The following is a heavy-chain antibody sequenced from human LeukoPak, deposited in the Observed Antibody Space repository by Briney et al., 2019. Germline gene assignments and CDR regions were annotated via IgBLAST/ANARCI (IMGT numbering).Heavy chain of an antibody. CDR2: INWNGGST. Sequence: GGSLRLSCAVSGFTFDDYGMSWVRQAPGKGLEWVSGINWNGGSTGYADSVKGRFTISRDNAKNSLYLQMNSLRAEDTALYYCARDLSTARYFVWLLWFDYWGQGTLVTVSS. V-gene: IGHV3-20*04. D-gene: IGHD3-9*01. CDR3: ARDLSTARYFVWLLWFDY. J-gene: IGHJ4*02. CDR1: GFTFDDYG.